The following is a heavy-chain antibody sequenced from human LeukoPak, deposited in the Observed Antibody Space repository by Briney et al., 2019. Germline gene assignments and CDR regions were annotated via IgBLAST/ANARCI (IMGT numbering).Heavy chain of an antibody. D-gene: IGHD2-21*02. Sequence: PGGSLRLSCAASGLTFSTYAMSWVRQAPGKGLEWVSAISGSGSGTYYADSVKGRFTISRDNSKNMLYLQMNSLRAEDTAVYYCARAHKWTADFDYWGQGTLVTVSS. CDR3: ARAHKWTADFDY. J-gene: IGHJ4*02. CDR2: ISGSGSGT. V-gene: IGHV3-23*01. CDR1: GLTFSTYA.